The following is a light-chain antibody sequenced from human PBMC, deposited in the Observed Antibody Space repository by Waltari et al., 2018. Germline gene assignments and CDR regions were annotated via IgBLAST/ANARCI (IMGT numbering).Light chain of an antibody. V-gene: IGLV4-69*01. Sequence: QLVLTQSPSASASLGASVKLTRTLSSGHRSYAIAWHQQQPEKGPRYLMKLKSDGSHSKGDGIPDRFSGSSSGAERHLTISSLQSEDEADYYCQTWGTGTVVFGGGTKLTVL. CDR2: LKSDGSH. CDR1: SGHRSYA. CDR3: QTWGTGTVV. J-gene: IGLJ2*01.